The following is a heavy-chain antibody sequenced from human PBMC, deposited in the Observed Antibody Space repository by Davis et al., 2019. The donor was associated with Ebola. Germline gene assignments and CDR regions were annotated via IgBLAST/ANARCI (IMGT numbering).Heavy chain of an antibody. CDR1: GGSFSGYY. Sequence: SETLSLTCAVYGGSFSGYYWGWIRQPPGKGLEWIGEINHSGTTNYNPSLKSRVTISVDTSKNQFSLKLSSVTAADTAVYYCARGRKLGMYGMDVWGKGTTVTVSS. CDR2: INHSGTT. J-gene: IGHJ6*04. D-gene: IGHD1-14*01. CDR3: ARGRKLGMYGMDV. V-gene: IGHV4-34*01.